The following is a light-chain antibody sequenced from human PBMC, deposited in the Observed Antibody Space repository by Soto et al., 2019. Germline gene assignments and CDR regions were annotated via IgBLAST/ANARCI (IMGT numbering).Light chain of an antibody. J-gene: IGKJ4*01. V-gene: IGKV2-28*01. CDR1: QSLLYSNGYNY. Sequence: DIVMTQSPLSLPVTPGEPASISCRSSQSLLYSNGYNYLDWYLQKPGQSPQLLIYLGSTRASGVPDRFSGSGSGTDFTLKISRVEAEDVGVYYCMQTLQSPLTFGGGTKVEI. CDR2: LGS. CDR3: MQTLQSPLT.